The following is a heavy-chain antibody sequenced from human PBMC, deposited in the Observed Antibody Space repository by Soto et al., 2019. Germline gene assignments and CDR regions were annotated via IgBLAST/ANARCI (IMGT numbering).Heavy chain of an antibody. CDR1: GFTFSSYG. J-gene: IGHJ4*02. D-gene: IGHD6-19*01. CDR3: ARDSSPVTGFDY. Sequence: GSLRLSCAASGFTFSSYGMHWVRQAPGKGLEWVAVIWYDGSNKYYADSVKGRFTISRDNSKNTLYLQMNSLRAEDTAVYYCARDSSPVTGFDYWGQGTLVTVSS. CDR2: IWYDGSNK. V-gene: IGHV3-33*01.